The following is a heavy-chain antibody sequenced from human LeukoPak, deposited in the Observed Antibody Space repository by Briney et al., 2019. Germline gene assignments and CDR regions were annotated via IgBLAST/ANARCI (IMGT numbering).Heavy chain of an antibody. J-gene: IGHJ6*03. Sequence: SETLSLTCAVYGGSFSGYYWSWIRQPPGKGLEWIGEITHSGSTNYNPSLKSRVTISVDTSKNQFSLKLSSVTAADTAVYYCARGXGVFYYYYYYMDVWGKGTTVTVSS. V-gene: IGHV4-34*01. D-gene: IGHD3-16*01. CDR2: ITHSGST. CDR1: GGSFSGYY. CDR3: ARGXGVFYYYYYYMDV.